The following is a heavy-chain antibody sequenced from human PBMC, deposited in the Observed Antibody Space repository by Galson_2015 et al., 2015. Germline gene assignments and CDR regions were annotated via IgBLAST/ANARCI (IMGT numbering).Heavy chain of an antibody. CDR2: ISYDGSNK. V-gene: IGHV3-30*18. Sequence: SLRLSCAASGFTFSSHGMHWVRQAPGKGLEWVAVISYDGSNKYYADSVKGRFTISRDNSKNTLYLQMNSLRAEDTAVYYCAKAYCSSTSCYADAFDIWGQGTMVTVSS. D-gene: IGHD2-2*01. J-gene: IGHJ3*02. CDR3: AKAYCSSTSCYADAFDI. CDR1: GFTFSSHG.